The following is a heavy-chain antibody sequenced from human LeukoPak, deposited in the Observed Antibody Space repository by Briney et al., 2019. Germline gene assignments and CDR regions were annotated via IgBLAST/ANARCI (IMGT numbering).Heavy chain of an antibody. D-gene: IGHD5-18*01. V-gene: IGHV4-30-2*05. Sequence: SETLSLTCAVSGGSISSGGYSWSWIRQPPGKGLEWIGYIYYSGSTYYNPSLKSRVTISVDTSKNQFSLKLSSVTAADTAVYYCARTDTPMEYFDYWGQGTLVTVSS. CDR2: IYYSGST. J-gene: IGHJ4*02. CDR3: ARTDTPMEYFDY. CDR1: GGSISSGGYS.